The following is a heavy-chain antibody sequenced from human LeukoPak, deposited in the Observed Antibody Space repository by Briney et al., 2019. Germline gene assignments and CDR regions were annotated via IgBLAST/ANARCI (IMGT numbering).Heavy chain of an antibody. CDR3: ARAFPDFWSGPFDP. Sequence: GGSLRLSCAASGFTFSSYAMHWVRQAPGKGLEWVAVISYDGSNKYYADSVKGRFTISRDNSKNTLYLQMSSLRAEDTAVYYCARAFPDFWSGPFDPWGQGTLVTVSS. CDR2: ISYDGSNK. CDR1: GFTFSSYA. D-gene: IGHD3-3*01. J-gene: IGHJ5*02. V-gene: IGHV3-30*04.